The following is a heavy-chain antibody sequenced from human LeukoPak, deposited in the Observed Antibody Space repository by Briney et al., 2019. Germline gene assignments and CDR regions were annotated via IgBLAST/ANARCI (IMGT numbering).Heavy chain of an antibody. J-gene: IGHJ4*02. CDR3: ARDQRVRSYYGLIDY. V-gene: IGHV3-33*01. Sequence: GGSLRPSCAASGFTFSSYGMHWVRQAPGKGLEWVAVIWYDGSNKNYADSVKGRFTISRDNSKNTLYLQMNSLRAEDTAVYYCARDQRVRSYYGLIDYWGQGTLVTVSS. D-gene: IGHD3-10*01. CDR2: IWYDGSNK. CDR1: GFTFSSYG.